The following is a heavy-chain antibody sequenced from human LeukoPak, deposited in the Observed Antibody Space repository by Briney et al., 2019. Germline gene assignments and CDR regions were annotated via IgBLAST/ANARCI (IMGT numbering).Heavy chain of an antibody. Sequence: GGSLRLSCVASGFTFSSDEMNWVRQAPGKGLEWVSYISSSGSTIYYADSVKGRFTISRDNAKKSLYLQMNSLRAEDTAVYYCARERITWFDSWGQGTLVPVFS. CDR3: ARERITWFDS. J-gene: IGHJ5*01. CDR2: ISSSGSTI. D-gene: IGHD3-16*01. V-gene: IGHV3-48*03. CDR1: GFTFSSDE.